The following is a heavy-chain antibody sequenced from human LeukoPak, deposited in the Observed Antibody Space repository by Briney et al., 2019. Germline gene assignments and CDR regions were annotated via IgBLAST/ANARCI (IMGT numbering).Heavy chain of an antibody. V-gene: IGHV3-23*01. Sequence: PGGTLRLSCAASGFTFSSYGMSWVRQAPGKGLEWVSAISGSGGSTYYADSVKGRFTISRDNSKNTLYLQMNSLRAEDTAVYYCARGSTWVDYYYYMDVWGKGTTVTISS. CDR3: ARGSTWVDYYYYMDV. CDR1: GFTFSSYG. J-gene: IGHJ6*03. CDR2: ISGSGGST.